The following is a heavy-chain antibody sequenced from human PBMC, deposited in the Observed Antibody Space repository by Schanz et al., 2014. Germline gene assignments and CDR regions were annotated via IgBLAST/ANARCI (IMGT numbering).Heavy chain of an antibody. Sequence: EVQLVESGGDLVQPGGSLRLSCSASGFTFRGYAMSWVRQAPGRGLEWVSALSEGGGGTHYADSVRGRFTISSDSSKNTLYLQMSSLRADDTAVYYCAKAADWPVTRFDPWGQGTLVTVSS. CDR2: LSEGGGGT. J-gene: IGHJ5*02. D-gene: IGHD3-9*01. CDR1: GFTFRGYA. CDR3: AKAADWPVTRFDP. V-gene: IGHV3-23*04.